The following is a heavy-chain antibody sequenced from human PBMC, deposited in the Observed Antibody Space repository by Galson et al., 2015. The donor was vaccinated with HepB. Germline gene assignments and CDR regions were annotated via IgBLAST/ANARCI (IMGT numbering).Heavy chain of an antibody. Sequence: SLRLSCAASGFTFSNAWMSWVRQAPGKGLEWVGRIKSKTDGGTTDYAAPVKGRFTISSDESKNTLYLKMNSLKTEDTAVYYCSMIVDFWSGYEFDYWGQGTLVTVSS. V-gene: IGHV3-15*01. CDR2: IKSKTDGGTT. CDR3: SMIVDFWSGYEFDY. J-gene: IGHJ4*02. CDR1: GFTFSNAW. D-gene: IGHD3-3*01.